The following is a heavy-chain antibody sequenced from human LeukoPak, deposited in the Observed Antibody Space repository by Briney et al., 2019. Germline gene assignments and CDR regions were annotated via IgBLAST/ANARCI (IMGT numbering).Heavy chain of an antibody. V-gene: IGHV3-21*01. CDR3: ARDAIEGLDY. CDR2: ISSSSSYI. J-gene: IGHJ4*02. CDR1: GFTFNSYS. Sequence: GGSLRLSCAASGFTFNSYSMNWVRQAPGKGLEWVSSISSSSSYIYYADSVKGRFTISRDNAKNSLYLQMNSLRAEDTAVYFCARDAIEGLDYWGQGTLVTVSS.